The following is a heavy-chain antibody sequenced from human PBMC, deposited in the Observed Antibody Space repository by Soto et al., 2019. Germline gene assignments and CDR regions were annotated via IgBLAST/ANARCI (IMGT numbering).Heavy chain of an antibody. CDR1: GGSISSSSYY. V-gene: IGHV4-39*01. D-gene: IGHD3-9*01. Sequence: QLQLQESGPGLVKPSETLSLTCTVSGGSISSSSYYWGWIRQPPGKGLGWIGSIYYSGSTYYNPSLKSRVTISVDTSKNQFSLKLSSVTAADTAVYYCAAAGLRYFDWLPQYFDYWGQGTLVTVSS. CDR2: IYYSGST. J-gene: IGHJ4*02. CDR3: AAAGLRYFDWLPQYFDY.